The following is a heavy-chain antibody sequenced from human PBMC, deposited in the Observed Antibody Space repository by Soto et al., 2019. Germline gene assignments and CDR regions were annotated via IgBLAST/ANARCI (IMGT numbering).Heavy chain of an antibody. V-gene: IGHV1-2*04. Sequence: ASVKVSCKASGYTFTSYDINWVRQATGQGFEYLGWMNPNSGGTNYAQKFQGWVTMTRDTSISTAYMELSRLRSDDTAVYYCARGGSLWFGELSAYYYGMDVWGQGTTVTVSS. D-gene: IGHD3-10*01. CDR1: GYTFTSYD. CDR3: ARGGSLWFGELSAYYYGMDV. J-gene: IGHJ6*02. CDR2: MNPNSGGT.